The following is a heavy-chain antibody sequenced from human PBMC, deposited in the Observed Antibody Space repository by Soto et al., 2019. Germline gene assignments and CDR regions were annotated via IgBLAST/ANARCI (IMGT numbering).Heavy chain of an antibody. J-gene: IGHJ3*02. CDR1: GGSISSGGYY. D-gene: IGHD6-19*01. CDR2: IYYSGST. V-gene: IGHV4-31*03. CDR3: ARGPGAVAAADAFDI. Sequence: SETLSLTCTVSGGSISSGGYYWSWIRQHPGKGLEWIGYIYYSGSTYYNPSLKSRVTMTRDTSISTAYMELSRLRSDDTAVYYCARGPGAVAAADAFDIWGQGTMVTVSS.